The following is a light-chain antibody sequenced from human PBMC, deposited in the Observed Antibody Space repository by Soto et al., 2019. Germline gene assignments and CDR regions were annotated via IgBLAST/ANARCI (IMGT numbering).Light chain of an antibody. J-gene: IGKJ4*01. CDR1: QSVSTD. CDR3: QHPPTS. V-gene: IGKV3-11*01. Sequence: ALAQSPVALSLSPGERATLPCRASQSVSTDLAWYQQKPGQAPRLLIYDASNRATGIPVRFAGSGSGTDFALTISSLEPEDFVLYYCQHPPTSFGGGTKVDI. CDR2: DAS.